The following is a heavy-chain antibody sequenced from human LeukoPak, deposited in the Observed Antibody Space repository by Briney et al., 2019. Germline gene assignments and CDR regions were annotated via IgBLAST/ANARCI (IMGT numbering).Heavy chain of an antibody. CDR2: FDPEDGET. CDR1: GYTLTELS. D-gene: IGHD3-9*01. CDR3: ATDRDILTGYYAFDI. V-gene: IGHV1-24*01. Sequence: ASVKVSCKVSGYTLTELSMHWVRQAPGKGREWMGGFDPEDGETIYAQKFQGRVTMTEDTSTDTAYMELSSLRSDDTAVYYCATDRDILTGYYAFDIWGQGTMVTVSS. J-gene: IGHJ3*02.